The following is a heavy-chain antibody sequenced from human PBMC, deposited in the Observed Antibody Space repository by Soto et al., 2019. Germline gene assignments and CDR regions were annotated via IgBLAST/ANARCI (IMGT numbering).Heavy chain of an antibody. V-gene: IGHV2-5*02. J-gene: IGHJ4*02. CDR2: IYWDDDK. CDR1: GFSLSTSGVG. D-gene: IGHD3-10*01. Sequence: QITLKESGPTLVKPTQTLTLTCTFSGFSLSTSGVGVGWIRQPPGKPLEWLALIYWDDDKRYSPSLKSRLTSTRDTPKTEVVLRMTNMDHVDTSTYYSAQGTGSVLYYWGQGPLVTVSS. CDR3: AQGTGSVLYY.